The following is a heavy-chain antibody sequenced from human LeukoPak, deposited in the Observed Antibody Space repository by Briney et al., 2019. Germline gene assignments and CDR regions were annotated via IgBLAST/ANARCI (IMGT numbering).Heavy chain of an antibody. D-gene: IGHD3-22*01. CDR2: ISGSGGST. V-gene: IGHV3-23*01. Sequence: PGGSLRLSCAASGFTFSSYAMSWVRQAPGKGLEWVSGISGSGGSTYYADFVKGRFTISRDNSKNTLYLQMNSLRAEDTAVYYCASELADDSSGYLTQWWGQGTLVTVSS. CDR1: GFTFSSYA. CDR3: ASELADDSSGYLTQW. J-gene: IGHJ4*02.